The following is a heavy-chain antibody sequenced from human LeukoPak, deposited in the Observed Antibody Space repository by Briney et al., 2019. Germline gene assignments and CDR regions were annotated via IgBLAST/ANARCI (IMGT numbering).Heavy chain of an antibody. V-gene: IGHV1-3*01. J-gene: IGHJ1*01. D-gene: IGHD3-22*01. CDR3: ARPDYYYDSSAFYPGHFQH. CDR1: GYTFTNYA. Sequence: ASVKVSCKASGYTFTNYAMHWVRQAPGQRLEWMGWINAGNGNTKYSQEFQGRVTITRDTSASTAYMELSSLRSEDTAVYYCARPDYYYDSSAFYPGHFQHWGQGTLVTVSS. CDR2: INAGNGNT.